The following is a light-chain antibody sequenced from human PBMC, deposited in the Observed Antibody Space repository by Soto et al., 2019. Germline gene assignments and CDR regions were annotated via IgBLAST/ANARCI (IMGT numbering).Light chain of an antibody. CDR2: GAS. CDR3: QQYYDCPPLI. CDR1: RNINRK. Sequence: EIVMTQSPATLSVSPWERATLSCRASRNINRKLAWYQQKPGQAPRLLISGASTRATGIPARFSGSGSGTEFTLTISSLQSEDFAVYYCQQYYDCPPLIFGGGTKVEIK. V-gene: IGKV3-15*01. J-gene: IGKJ4*01.